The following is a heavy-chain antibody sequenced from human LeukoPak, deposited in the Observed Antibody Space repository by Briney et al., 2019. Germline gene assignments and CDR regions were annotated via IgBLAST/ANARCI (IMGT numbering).Heavy chain of an antibody. V-gene: IGHV3-74*01. CDR3: ASCLSNNVNDADAFQI. D-gene: IGHD1-20*01. J-gene: IGHJ3*02. CDR2: INSDGSNT. Sequence: PGGSLRLSCVAAGFTLSIHSMNLVRQVPGKGLVWVSRINSDGSNTRYADSVKGRFTISRDNAKNTLYLQMNSQRAENTAVYYCASCLSNNVNDADAFQIGGQGTMVTVSS. CDR1: GFTLSIHS.